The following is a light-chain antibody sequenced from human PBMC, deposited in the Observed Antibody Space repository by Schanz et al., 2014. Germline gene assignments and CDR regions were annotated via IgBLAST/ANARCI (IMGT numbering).Light chain of an antibody. CDR2: EVS. CDR3: SSYTSISTLNYV. Sequence: QSVLTQPPSASGSPGQSVTISCTGTSSDVGGYNYVSWYQQHPGKAPKLMIYEVSERPSGVPDRFSGSKSGNTASLTVSGLQAEDEADYYCSSYTSISTLNYVFGSGIKLTVL. J-gene: IGLJ1*01. V-gene: IGLV2-8*01. CDR1: SSDVGGYNY.